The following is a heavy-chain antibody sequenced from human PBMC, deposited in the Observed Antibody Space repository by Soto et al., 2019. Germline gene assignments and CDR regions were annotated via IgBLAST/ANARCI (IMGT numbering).Heavy chain of an antibody. V-gene: IGHV3-30-3*01. D-gene: IGHD2-2*02. CDR3: ATDIHATWLLNS. J-gene: IGHJ4*02. Sequence: GGSLRLSCAASGFTFSGKTMYWVRQAPGKGLEWVALIAPDGSQIYYADTVKGQFTISRDNSKSTLYPQLNSLRAEDTSLYLCATDIHATWLLNSWGQGTLVTVSS. CDR1: GFTFSGKT. CDR2: IAPDGSQI.